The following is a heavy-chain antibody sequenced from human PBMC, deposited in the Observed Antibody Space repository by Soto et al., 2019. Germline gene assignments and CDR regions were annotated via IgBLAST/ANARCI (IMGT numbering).Heavy chain of an antibody. J-gene: IGHJ6*02. Sequence: ASVKVSCKASGYTFTDYYMHWVRQAPGQGLEWMGWINPNSGGTNYAQKFQGRVTMTRDTSISTAYMELSRLRSDDTAVYYCARKLERRGSYYYYDMDVWGQGTTVTVSS. CDR3: ARKLERRGSYYYYDMDV. D-gene: IGHD1-1*01. CDR1: GYTFTDYY. CDR2: INPNSGGT. V-gene: IGHV1-2*02.